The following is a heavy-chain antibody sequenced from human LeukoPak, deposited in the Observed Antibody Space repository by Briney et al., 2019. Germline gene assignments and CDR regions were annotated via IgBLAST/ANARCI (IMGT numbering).Heavy chain of an antibody. CDR1: GFTLSSYA. CDR3: ARERLGVVIFDDAFDI. V-gene: IGHV3-64*01. Sequence: PAGSLRLSCAASGFTLSSYAMHCVRQPPGKGLEYVSAIRSNGGSTYYVTTVKGRFTISRDSSENTLYLQMGSLRSEDMAIYYCARERLGVVIFDDAFDIWGQGTMVTVSS. CDR2: IRSNGGST. D-gene: IGHD3-3*01. J-gene: IGHJ3*02.